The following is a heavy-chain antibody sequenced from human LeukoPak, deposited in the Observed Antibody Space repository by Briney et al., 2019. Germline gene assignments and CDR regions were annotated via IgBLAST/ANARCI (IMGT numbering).Heavy chain of an antibody. J-gene: IGHJ4*02. V-gene: IGHV4-34*01. Sequence: SETLSLTCAVYGGSFSGYYWSWIRQPPVKGLEWIGEINHSGSTNYNPSLKSRVTISVDTSKNQFSLKLSSVTAADTAVYYCARAGYSGYANWGQGTLVTVSS. CDR2: INHSGST. D-gene: IGHD5-12*01. CDR3: ARAGYSGYAN. CDR1: GGSFSGYY.